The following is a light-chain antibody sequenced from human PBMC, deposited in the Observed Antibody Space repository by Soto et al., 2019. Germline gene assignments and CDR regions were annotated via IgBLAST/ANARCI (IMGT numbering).Light chain of an antibody. V-gene: IGKV1-9*01. CDR1: QGISSY. Sequence: IQVTQSPSSLSASVGDTVTITCRASQGISSYLAWFQLKPGNAPKLLIYAASTWQSGIPSSFSCSGSGTDFTLTISSLQPEDIATYYCQQLNSHPLTFGGGTKVEIK. CDR2: AAS. J-gene: IGKJ4*01. CDR3: QQLNSHPLT.